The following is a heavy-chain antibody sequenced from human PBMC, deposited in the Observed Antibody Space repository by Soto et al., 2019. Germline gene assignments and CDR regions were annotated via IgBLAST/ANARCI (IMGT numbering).Heavy chain of an antibody. V-gene: IGHV1-3*01. Sequence: GASVKVSCKASGYTFTSYAMHWVRQAPGQRLEWMGWINAGNGNTKYSQKFQGRVTITRDTSASTAYMELSSLRSEDTAVYYCARDAEMTEDYYYYGMDVWGQGTTVTVSS. CDR2: INAGNGNT. J-gene: IGHJ6*02. CDR3: ARDAEMTEDYYYYGMDV. CDR1: GYTFTSYA.